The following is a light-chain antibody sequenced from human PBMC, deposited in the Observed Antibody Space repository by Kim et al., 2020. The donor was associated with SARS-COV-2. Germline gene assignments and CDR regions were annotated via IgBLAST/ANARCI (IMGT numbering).Light chain of an antibody. V-gene: IGKV3-15*01. J-gene: IGKJ4*01. Sequence: VSPGESATLSGRASQSAKGKLAWYQQRPGQAPRLLIFGASTRATDIPARFSGSGSGTEFTLTITSLQSEDSAIYYCQQYNNWPLTFGGGTKVDIK. CDR1: QSAKGK. CDR2: GAS. CDR3: QQYNNWPLT.